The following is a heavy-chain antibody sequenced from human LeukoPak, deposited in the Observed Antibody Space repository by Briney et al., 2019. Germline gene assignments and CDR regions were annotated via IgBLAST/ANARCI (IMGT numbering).Heavy chain of an antibody. CDR2: VYHSGST. V-gene: IGHV4-59*01. D-gene: IGHD3-9*01. J-gene: IGHJ4*02. Sequence: SETLSLTCTVSVGSISTYYWNWIRQPPAKGLEWIGYVYHSGSTDYNPSLKSRVTISVDTSKNQFSLKLSSVTAADTAVYYCARGRYLDPLDSWGQGTLVTVSS. CDR1: VGSISTYY. CDR3: ARGRYLDPLDS.